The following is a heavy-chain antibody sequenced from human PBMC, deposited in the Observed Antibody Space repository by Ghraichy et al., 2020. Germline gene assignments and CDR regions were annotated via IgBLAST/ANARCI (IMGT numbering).Heavy chain of an antibody. D-gene: IGHD2-15*01. V-gene: IGHV4-34*01. CDR3: ASVIYCSGGSCYGAYYYGMDV. CDR2: INHSGST. Sequence: SETLSLTCAVYGGSFSGYYWSWIRQPPGKGLEWIGEINHSGSTNYNPSLKSRVTISVDTSKNQFSLKLSSVTAADTAVYYCASVIYCSGGSCYGAYYYGMDVCGQGTTVTVSS. J-gene: IGHJ6*02. CDR1: GGSFSGYY.